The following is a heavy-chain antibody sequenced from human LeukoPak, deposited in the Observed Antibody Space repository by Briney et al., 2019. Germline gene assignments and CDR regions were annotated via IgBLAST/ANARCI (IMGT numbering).Heavy chain of an antibody. V-gene: IGHV4-4*07. D-gene: IGHD5-12*01. CDR1: GGSISSYY. J-gene: IGHJ4*02. CDR2: IYTSGST. Sequence: SETLSLTRTVSGGSISSYYWSWIRQTAAKGLEWIGRIYTSGSTNYNPSLKSRVTMSVDTSKNQFSLKLSSVTAADTAVYDCAREGGGYEPFDYWGQGTLVTVSS. CDR3: AREGGGYEPFDY.